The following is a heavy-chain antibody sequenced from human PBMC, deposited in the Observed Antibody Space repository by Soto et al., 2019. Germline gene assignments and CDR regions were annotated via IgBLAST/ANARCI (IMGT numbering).Heavy chain of an antibody. CDR2: IYYSGST. CDR3: ATSGDSSSGHYYYGMDV. J-gene: IGHJ6*02. V-gene: IGHV4-61*01. D-gene: IGHD6-13*01. CDR1: GASVSSGSYY. Sequence: QVQLQESGPGLVKPSETLSLTCTVSGASVSSGSYYWSWIRQPPGKGLEWIGYIYYSGSTKYKPSLKRRVTISVDTSKNQFALKLSSVTAADTAVYYWATSGDSSSGHYYYGMDVWGQGTTVTVSS.